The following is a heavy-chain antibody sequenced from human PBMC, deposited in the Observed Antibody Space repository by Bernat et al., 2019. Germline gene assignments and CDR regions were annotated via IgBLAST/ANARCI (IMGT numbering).Heavy chain of an antibody. CDR3: ASAAYCSGGSCYSIFDY. CDR2: INPNSGGT. V-gene: IGHV1-2*04. CDR1: EYTFTGYY. J-gene: IGHJ4*02. Sequence: HLRPHGAEAKTIGASVTASCKASEYTFTGYYMHWVRQAPGQGLEWMGWINPNSGGTNYAQKFQGWVTMPRDTSISTAYMELSRLSSDDTAVYCCASAAYCSGGSCYSIFDYWGQGTLFTVSP. D-gene: IGHD2-15*01.